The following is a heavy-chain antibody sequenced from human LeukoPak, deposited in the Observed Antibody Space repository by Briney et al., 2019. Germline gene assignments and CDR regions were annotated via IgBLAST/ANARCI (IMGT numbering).Heavy chain of an antibody. Sequence: ASVKVSCKASGYTFTGYYMHWVRQAPGQGPEWMGWINPSSGRTNYAQNFQDRVAMTRDTSISTAYMELSSLRSDDTAVYYCTRGSSIHVLLYHYYYMDVWGKGTTVAVSS. V-gene: IGHV1-2*02. J-gene: IGHJ6*03. CDR2: INPSSGRT. CDR3: TRGSSIHVLLYHYYYMDV. CDR1: GYTFTGYY. D-gene: IGHD2-2*01.